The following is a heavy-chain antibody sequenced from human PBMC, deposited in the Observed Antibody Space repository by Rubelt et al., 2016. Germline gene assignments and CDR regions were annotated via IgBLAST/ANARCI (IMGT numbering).Heavy chain of an antibody. J-gene: IGHJ4*02. D-gene: IGHD6-6*01. CDR2: TSAYNGNT. CDR3: ARVGALAARKIYYFDY. CDR1: GYTFTSYG. V-gene: IGHV1-18*01. Sequence: QVQLVQSGAEVKKPGASVKVSCKASGYTFTSYGISWVRQATGQGLEWMGWTSAYNGNTNYAQKFQGRGTMTTETATSTACMGLRSLRSDETAVYYCARVGALAARKIYYFDYWGQGTLVTVSS.